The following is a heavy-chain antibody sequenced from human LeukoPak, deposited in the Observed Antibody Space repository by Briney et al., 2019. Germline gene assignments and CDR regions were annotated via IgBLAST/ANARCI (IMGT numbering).Heavy chain of an antibody. CDR2: INPNSGGT. V-gene: IGHV1-2*06. J-gene: IGHJ3*02. CDR3: ARDLSGISSATDACDM. D-gene: IGHD1-14*01. CDR1: GYTFTAYY. Sequence: ASVKVSCKTSGYTFTAYYIHWVRQTPGQGLEWMGRINPNSGGTDSAQKFQGRVTMTRDTPMNTAYMELSRLRSDDTAVYYCARDLSGISSATDACDMWGQGTMVTVSS.